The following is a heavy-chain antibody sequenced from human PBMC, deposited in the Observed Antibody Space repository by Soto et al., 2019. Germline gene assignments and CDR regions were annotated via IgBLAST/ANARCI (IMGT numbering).Heavy chain of an antibody. J-gene: IGHJ4*02. CDR2: ISYDGSNK. CDR1: GLTFSSYA. CDR3: AKVGVSGNYLYYFDY. D-gene: IGHD1-26*01. Sequence: QVQLVESGGGVVQPGRSLRLSYVASGLTFSSYAMHWVRQAPGKGLEWVAVISYDGSNKYYADSVKGRFTISRDNSKNTLYLQMNSLRAEDTAVYYCAKVGVSGNYLYYFDYWGQGTLVTVSS. V-gene: IGHV3-30*18.